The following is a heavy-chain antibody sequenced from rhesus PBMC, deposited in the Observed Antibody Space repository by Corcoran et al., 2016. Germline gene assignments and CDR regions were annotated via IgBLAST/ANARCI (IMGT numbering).Heavy chain of an antibody. D-gene: IGHD2-39*02. CDR3: ASQGYTDHLGGLDS. CDR2: IYGKSANT. CDR1: GGSISDTYY. V-gene: IGHV4S9*01. Sequence: QVQLQESGPGLVKPSETLSLTCAVSGGSISDTYYWHWIRQPPGQGLEWIGLIYGKSANTDYTPSLKSLVTISKDQSPNQFFLKLSSVTAADTAVYYCASQGYTDHLGGLDSWGQGVVVTVSS. J-gene: IGHJ6*01.